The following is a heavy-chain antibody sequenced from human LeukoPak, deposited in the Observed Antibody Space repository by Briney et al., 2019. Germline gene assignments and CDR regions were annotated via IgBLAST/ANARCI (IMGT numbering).Heavy chain of an antibody. V-gene: IGHV4-34*01. CDR1: GGSFSGYY. J-gene: IGHJ6*03. D-gene: IGHD2-2*01. Sequence: PSETLSLTCAVYGGSFSGYYWSWIRQPPGKGLEWIGEINHSGSTNYNPSLKSRVTISVDTSKNQFSLKLSSVTAADTAVYYCARSTSRGYYYYMDVWGKGTTVTISS. CDR2: INHSGST. CDR3: ARSTSRGYYYYMDV.